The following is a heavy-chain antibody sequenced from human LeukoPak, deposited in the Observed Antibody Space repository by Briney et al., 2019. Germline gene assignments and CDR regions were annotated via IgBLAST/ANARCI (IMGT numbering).Heavy chain of an antibody. D-gene: IGHD2-15*01. V-gene: IGHV3-23*01. Sequence: GGSLRLSCAASGFTFSSYAMSWVRQAPGKGLEWVSAISGSGGSTYYADSVKGRFTISRDNAKNTLYLQMNSLRAEDTAVYYCARDSCSGGSCAPGYWGQGTLVTVSS. CDR2: ISGSGGST. CDR1: GFTFSSYA. CDR3: ARDSCSGGSCAPGY. J-gene: IGHJ4*02.